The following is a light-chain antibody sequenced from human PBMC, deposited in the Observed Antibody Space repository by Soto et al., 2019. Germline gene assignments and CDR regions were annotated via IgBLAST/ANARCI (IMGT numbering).Light chain of an antibody. CDR3: QQSGGSPWT. J-gene: IGKJ1*01. CDR1: RSVGRY. V-gene: IGKV1-39*01. Sequence: DIKMTQSPPSLSASVGDSVTITCRASRSVGRYLNWYQKRAGKAPKLLIYAASSLQTGVPSRFSGTGSATDFSLTIKSLQPEDAATYFCQQSGGSPWTFGQGTDVQI. CDR2: AAS.